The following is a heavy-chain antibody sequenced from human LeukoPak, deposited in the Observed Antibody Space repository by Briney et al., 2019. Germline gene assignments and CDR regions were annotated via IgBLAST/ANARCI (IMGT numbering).Heavy chain of an antibody. D-gene: IGHD3-22*01. CDR2: IYYSGST. V-gene: IGHV4-59*01. J-gene: IGHJ4*02. CDR3: AREEYYYDSSGYSIFDY. Sequence: SETLSLTCTVSGGSISSYYWSWIRQPPGKGLEWIGYIYYSGSTNYNPSLKSRVTISVDTSKNQFSLKLSSVTAADTAVYYCAREEYYYDSSGYSIFDYWGQGTLVTVSS. CDR1: GGSISSYY.